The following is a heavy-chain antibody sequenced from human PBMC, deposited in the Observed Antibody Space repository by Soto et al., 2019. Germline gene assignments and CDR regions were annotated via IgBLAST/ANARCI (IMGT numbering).Heavy chain of an antibody. CDR2: INPNIGGT. V-gene: IGHV1-2*07. CDR3: ARAGYSYGLPDAFDI. D-gene: IGHD5-18*01. J-gene: IGHJ3*02. Sequence: SVNVSCKSSVYTLTSYYMHFVRQAPGQGLEWMGWINPNIGGTNYAHKFQGRVTMTRDTSISTAYMDLSRLRSDDTAVYYCARAGYSYGLPDAFDIWGQGTMVTGSS. CDR1: VYTLTSYY.